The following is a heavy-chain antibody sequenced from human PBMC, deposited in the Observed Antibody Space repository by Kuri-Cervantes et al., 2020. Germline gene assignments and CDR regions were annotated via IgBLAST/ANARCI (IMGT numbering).Heavy chain of an antibody. CDR2: INHSGST. CDR1: GGSFSGYY. CDR3: ARGPTATTDY. D-gene: IGHD4-17*01. J-gene: IGHJ4*02. Sequence: SETLSLTCAVYGGSFSGYYWSWIRQPPGKGLEWIGEINHSGSTNYNPSLKSRVTMSVDTSKNQFSLKLSSVSAADTAVYYCARGPTATTDYWGQGTLVTVSS. V-gene: IGHV4-34*01.